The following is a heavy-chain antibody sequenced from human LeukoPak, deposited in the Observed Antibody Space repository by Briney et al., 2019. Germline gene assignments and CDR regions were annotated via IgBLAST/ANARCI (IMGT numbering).Heavy chain of an antibody. CDR3: ATALLATASFDY. J-gene: IGHJ4*02. D-gene: IGHD5-18*01. CDR2: VDPEDGET. V-gene: IGHV1-69-2*01. CDR1: GYTFTDYY. Sequence: ATVKISCKASGYTFTDYYMHWVQQASGKGLEWMGRVDPEDGETIYAEKFQGRVTITADTSTDTAYMELSSLRSEDTAVYYCATALLATASFDYWGQGTLVTVSS.